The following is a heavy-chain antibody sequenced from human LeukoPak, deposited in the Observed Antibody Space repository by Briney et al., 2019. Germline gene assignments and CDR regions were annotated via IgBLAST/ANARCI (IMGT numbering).Heavy chain of an antibody. V-gene: IGHV4-59*08. J-gene: IGHJ4*02. Sequence: PSETLSLTCTVSGGSINNYFWSWIRQPPGKGLELIGYMYYSGSTNYNPSLKSRVTISVDTSKNQFSLKLSSVTAADTAVYYCARHSEQQLASNNYFDYWGQGTLVTVSS. CDR1: GGSINNYF. D-gene: IGHD6-13*01. CDR2: MYYSGST. CDR3: ARHSEQQLASNNYFDY.